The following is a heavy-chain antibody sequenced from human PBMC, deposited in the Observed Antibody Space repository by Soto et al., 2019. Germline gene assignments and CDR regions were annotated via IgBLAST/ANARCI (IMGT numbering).Heavy chain of an antibody. J-gene: IGHJ5*01. CDR3: AREEVYYDSSGHTQNWFDS. CDR1: GGSISSYY. Sequence: PSETLCLTCTVSGGSISSYYWSCIRQPPGKGLEWIGYTYYSGSTNYNPSLKSRVTISVDTSKNQFSLKLSSVTAADTAVYYCAREEVYYDSSGHTQNWFDSRGQGTLVTVSS. D-gene: IGHD3-22*01. V-gene: IGHV4-59*01. CDR2: TYYSGST.